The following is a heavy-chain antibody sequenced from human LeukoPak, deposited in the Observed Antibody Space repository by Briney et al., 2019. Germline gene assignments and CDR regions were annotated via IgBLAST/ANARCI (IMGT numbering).Heavy chain of an antibody. D-gene: IGHD2-15*01. CDR2: IYTSGST. V-gene: IGHV4-61*02. CDR1: GGSISSGSYY. CDR3: ARGTPYYYYYYMDV. Sequence: PSETLSLTCTVSGGSISSGSYYRSWIRQPAGKGLEWIGRIYTSGSTNYNPSLKSRVTISVDTSKNQFSLKLSSVTAADTAVYYCARGTPYYYYYYMDVWGKGTTVTVSS. J-gene: IGHJ6*03.